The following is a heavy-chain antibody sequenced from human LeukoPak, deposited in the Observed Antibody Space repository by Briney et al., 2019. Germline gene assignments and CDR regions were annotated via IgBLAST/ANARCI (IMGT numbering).Heavy chain of an antibody. Sequence: SETLSLTCTVSGGSISSSSYYWGWIRQPPGTGLEWVGSIYYSGRTYYNPSLKSRVTISVDTSKNQFSLKLSSVTAADTAVYYCARQGYCSGGSCYTWILDYWGQGTLVTVSS. J-gene: IGHJ4*02. D-gene: IGHD2-15*01. V-gene: IGHV4-39*01. CDR1: GGSISSSSYY. CDR2: IYYSGRT. CDR3: ARQGYCSGGSCYTWILDY.